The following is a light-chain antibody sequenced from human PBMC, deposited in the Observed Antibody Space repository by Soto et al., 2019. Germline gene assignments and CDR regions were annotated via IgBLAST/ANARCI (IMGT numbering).Light chain of an antibody. V-gene: IGKV1-5*01. J-gene: IGKJ1*01. Sequence: DIQMPQPPTTLSASVGDRVTITCRASQIVSNVLAWFQQKPGKGPELLIYDVSNLQSGVPSRFSGSGSGTEFTLTISSLQPDDFAVYYCQQYYRYPWTFGQGTKVDIK. CDR1: QIVSNV. CDR3: QQYYRYPWT. CDR2: DVS.